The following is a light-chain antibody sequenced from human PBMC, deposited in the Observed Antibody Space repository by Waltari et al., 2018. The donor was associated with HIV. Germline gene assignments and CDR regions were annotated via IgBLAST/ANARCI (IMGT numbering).Light chain of an antibody. V-gene: IGLV1-47*01. CDR3: AAWDASLSVWV. CDR2: RSN. CDR1: SSNIGSNY. Sequence: QSVLTQPPSASGTPGQRVTISCSGSSSNIGSNYVYWYRQLPGTAPKLLIYRSNQRPSGVPDRFSGSKSGTSASLAISRLRSENEADYYCAAWDASLSVWVFGGGTKLTVL. J-gene: IGLJ3*02.